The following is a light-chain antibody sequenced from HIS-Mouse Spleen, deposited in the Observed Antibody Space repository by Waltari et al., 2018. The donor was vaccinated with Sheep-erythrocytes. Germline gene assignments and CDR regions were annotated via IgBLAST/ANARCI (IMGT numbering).Light chain of an antibody. CDR1: SSNGGGYTY. Sequence: QSALTPPRSVSGSPGQSVPISCTVTSSNGGGYTYVSWYQQHPGKAPKLMIYDVSKRPSGVPDRFSGSKSGNTASLTISGLQAEDEADYYCCSYAGSYNHVFATGTKVTVL. J-gene: IGLJ1*01. CDR3: CSYAGSYNHV. CDR2: DVS. V-gene: IGLV2-11*01.